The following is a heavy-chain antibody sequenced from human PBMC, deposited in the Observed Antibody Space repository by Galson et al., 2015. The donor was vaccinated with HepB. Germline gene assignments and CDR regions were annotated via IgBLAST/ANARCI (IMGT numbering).Heavy chain of an antibody. CDR2: ISSSSRTI. CDR3: ARAKVDMTTGRWFDP. Sequence: SLRLSCAVSGFTFSSYNMNWVRQAPGKGLEWVSYISSSSRTIYYADSVKGRFTISRDNAKNSLYLQMNSLRVEDTAVYYCARAKVDMTTGRWFDPWGQGTLVTVSS. D-gene: IGHD4-11*01. J-gene: IGHJ5*02. V-gene: IGHV3-48*04. CDR1: GFTFSSYN.